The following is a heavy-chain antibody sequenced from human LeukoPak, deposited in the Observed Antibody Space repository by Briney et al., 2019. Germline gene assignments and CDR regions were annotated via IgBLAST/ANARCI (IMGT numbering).Heavy chain of an antibody. CDR1: GFTFSSYA. CDR3: AKTWWLGYYFDY. Sequence: LTGGSLRLSCAASGFTFSSYAMSWVRQAPGKGLEWVSAISGSGGSTYYADSMKGRFTISRDNSKNTLYLQMNSLRAEDTAVYYCAKTWWLGYYFDYWGQGTLVTVSS. V-gene: IGHV3-23*01. CDR2: ISGSGGST. J-gene: IGHJ4*02. D-gene: IGHD6-19*01.